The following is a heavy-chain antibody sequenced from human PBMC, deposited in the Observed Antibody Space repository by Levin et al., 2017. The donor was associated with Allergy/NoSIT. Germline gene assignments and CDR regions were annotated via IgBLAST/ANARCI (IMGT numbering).Heavy chain of an antibody. D-gene: IGHD2-15*01. J-gene: IGHJ4*02. Sequence: GESLKISCAASGFTFSSYRMNWVRQAPGKGLEWVSSISSSSSYIYYADSVKGRFTISRDNAKNSLYLQMNSLRAEDTAVYYCARWGVAATHFDYWGQGTLVTVSS. CDR2: ISSSSSYI. CDR3: ARWGVAATHFDY. V-gene: IGHV3-21*01. CDR1: GFTFSSYR.